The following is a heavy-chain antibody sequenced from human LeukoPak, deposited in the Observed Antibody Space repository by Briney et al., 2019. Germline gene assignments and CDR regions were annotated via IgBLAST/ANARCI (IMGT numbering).Heavy chain of an antibody. CDR1: GGSFSGYY. CDR2: INHSGST. CDR3: ARFRRGVRGVIITSYFDY. D-gene: IGHD3-10*01. Sequence: SETLSLTCAVYGGSFSGYYWSWIRQPPGKGLEWIGEINHSGSTNYNPSLKSRVTISVDTSKNQFSLKLSSVTAADTAVYYCARFRRGVRGVIITSYFDYWGQGTLVTVSS. J-gene: IGHJ4*02. V-gene: IGHV4-34*01.